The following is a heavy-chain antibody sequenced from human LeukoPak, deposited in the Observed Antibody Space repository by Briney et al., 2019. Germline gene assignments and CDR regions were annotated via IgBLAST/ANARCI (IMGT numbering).Heavy chain of an antibody. J-gene: IGHJ5*02. V-gene: IGHV4-39*01. D-gene: IGHD7-27*01. CDR3: ARQLLGTLDNWFAP. CDR1: GGSISSSSYY. CDR2: LYYSGST. Sequence: SETLSLTCAVSGGSISSSSYYWGWIRQPPGKGLEWIGSLYYSGSTYYNASLKSRVTISVDTSKNQLSLKLTSVTAADTAVYYCARQLLGTLDNWFAPWGQGTLVTVPS.